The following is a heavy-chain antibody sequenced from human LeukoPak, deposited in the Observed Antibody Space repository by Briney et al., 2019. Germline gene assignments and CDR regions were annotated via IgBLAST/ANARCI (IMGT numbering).Heavy chain of an antibody. D-gene: IGHD2-2*01. CDR2: IKQDGSEK. Sequence: PGGSLRLSCAASGFTFSSHAMSWVRQAPGKGLEWVANIKQDGSEKYYVDSVKGRFTISRVNAKNSLYLQMNSLRAEDTAVYYCARGGDIVVVPAGRGYAFDIWGQGTMVTVSS. CDR3: ARGGDIVVVPAGRGYAFDI. V-gene: IGHV3-7*01. J-gene: IGHJ3*02. CDR1: GFTFSSHA.